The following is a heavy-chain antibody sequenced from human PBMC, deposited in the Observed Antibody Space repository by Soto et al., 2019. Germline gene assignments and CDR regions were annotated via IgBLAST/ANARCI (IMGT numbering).Heavy chain of an antibody. CDR3: SGGRDIVLTPTGISFDS. Sequence: QVQLVQSGAEVKKPGASVKVSCKGSGYSFTSYEINWVRQARGQGLEWMGWMNPNSGQKVYSEKFQARLTLTRNTSIRTVHMELSSLSSEGTAVYFCSGGRDIVLTPTGISFDSWGQGNLVTVSS. CDR2: MNPNSGQK. CDR1: GYSFTSYE. V-gene: IGHV1-8*01. J-gene: IGHJ4*02. D-gene: IGHD2-15*01.